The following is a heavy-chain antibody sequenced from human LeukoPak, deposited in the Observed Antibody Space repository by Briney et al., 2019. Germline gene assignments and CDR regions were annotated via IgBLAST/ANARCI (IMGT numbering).Heavy chain of an antibody. V-gene: IGHV4-59*08. D-gene: IGHD1-26*01. Sequence: SETLSLTCTLSGGSISSDYWSWIRQPPGKGLEWIGYIYYTGSTTYNPSYKSRVTISVDTSKNQVSLQLSSVTAADTAVYYCARHVAVGETAWGQGTLVTVYS. CDR3: ARHVAVGETA. J-gene: IGHJ5*02. CDR1: GGSISSDY. CDR2: IYYTGST.